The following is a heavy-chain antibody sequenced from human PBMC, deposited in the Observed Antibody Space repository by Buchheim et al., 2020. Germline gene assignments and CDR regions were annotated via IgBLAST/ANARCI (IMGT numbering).Heavy chain of an antibody. CDR3: ARGEITMIVVVISDAFDI. CDR2: ISYDGSNK. D-gene: IGHD3-22*01. J-gene: IGHJ3*02. Sequence: QVQLVESGGGVVQPGRSLRLSCAASGFTFSSYGMHWVRQAPGKGLEWVAVISYDGSNKYYADSVKGRFTISRDNSKNTLYLQMNSLRAEDTAVYYCARGEITMIVVVISDAFDIWGQGT. V-gene: IGHV3-30*03. CDR1: GFTFSSYG.